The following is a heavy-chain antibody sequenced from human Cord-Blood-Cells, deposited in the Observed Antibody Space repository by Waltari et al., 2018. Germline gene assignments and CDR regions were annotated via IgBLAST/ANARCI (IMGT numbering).Heavy chain of an antibody. V-gene: IGHV1-69*02. CDR3: ARGSSSWYWFDP. Sequence: QAQLVQSGAEVKKPGSSVKVSCTASGGTFSSYTISWVRPAPGQGLEWMGRIIPILGIANYAKKFQGRSTITADKSTSTAYMELSSLRSEDTAVYYCARGSSSWYWFDPWGQGTLVTVSS. CDR1: GGTFSSYT. CDR2: IIPILGIA. D-gene: IGHD6-13*01. J-gene: IGHJ5*02.